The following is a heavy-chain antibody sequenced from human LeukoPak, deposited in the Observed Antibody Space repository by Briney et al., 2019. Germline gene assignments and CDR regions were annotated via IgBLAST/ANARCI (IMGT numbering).Heavy chain of an antibody. CDR1: GFTFSSYS. CDR3: AKTPRGGITMIVVVTINFDY. V-gene: IGHV3-48*01. Sequence: RAGGSLRLSCVGSGFTFSSYSMNWVRQAPGKGLEWVSYISGTSNTIYYDDSVKGRFTISRDNSKNTLYLQMNSLRAEDTAVYYCAKTPRGGITMIVVVTINFDYWGQGTLVTVSS. D-gene: IGHD3-22*01. CDR2: ISGTSNTI. J-gene: IGHJ4*02.